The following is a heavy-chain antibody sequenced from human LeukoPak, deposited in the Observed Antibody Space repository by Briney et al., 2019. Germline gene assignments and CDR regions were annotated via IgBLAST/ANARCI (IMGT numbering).Heavy chain of an antibody. V-gene: IGHV3-11*01. D-gene: IGHD3-16*01. J-gene: IGHJ5*02. CDR3: ARDREFRLHDP. Sequence: GGSLRLSCTASGFTFNDYYMSWIRQAPGKGLEWLSYISGSGSVTSYVDSVKGRFTISRDNAKKSLYLQIDSLRAEDTAMYYCARDREFRLHDPWGQGILVTVSS. CDR2: ISGSGSVT. CDR1: GFTFNDYY.